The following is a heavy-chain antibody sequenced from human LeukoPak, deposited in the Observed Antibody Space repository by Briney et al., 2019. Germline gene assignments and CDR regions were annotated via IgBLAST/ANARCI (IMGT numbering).Heavy chain of an antibody. V-gene: IGHV3-13*01. Sequence: GGSLRLSCAASGFTFSSYDMHWVRQATGKGLEWVSAIGTAGDTYYPGSVKGRFTISRENAKNSLYLRMNSLRAGDTAVYYCARDRTGAAGHRYGMDVWGQGTTVTVSS. CDR1: GFTFSSYD. J-gene: IGHJ6*02. D-gene: IGHD6-13*01. CDR3: ARDRTGAAGHRYGMDV. CDR2: IGTAGDT.